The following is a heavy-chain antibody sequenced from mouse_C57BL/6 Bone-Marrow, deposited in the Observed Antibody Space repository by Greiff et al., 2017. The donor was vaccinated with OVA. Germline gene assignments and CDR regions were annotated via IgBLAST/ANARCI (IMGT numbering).Heavy chain of an antibody. J-gene: IGHJ4*01. D-gene: IGHD2-4*01. V-gene: IGHV1-62-2*01. CDR3: ARHHYDYDDEGYAMDY. CDR1: GYTFTEYT. Sequence: VKLQESGAELVKPGASVKLSCKASGYTFTEYTIHWVKQRSGQGLEWIGWFYPGSGSIKYNEKFKDKATLTADKSSSTVYMGLSRLTSEDSAVYFCARHHYDYDDEGYAMDYWGQGTSVTVSS. CDR2: FYPGSGSI.